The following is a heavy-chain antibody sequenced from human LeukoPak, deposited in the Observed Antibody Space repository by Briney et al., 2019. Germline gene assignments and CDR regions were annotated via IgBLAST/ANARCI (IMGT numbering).Heavy chain of an antibody. CDR1: GGTFSSYA. CDR3: AADYYDSSGDYYYYMDV. Sequence: SVKVSCKASGGTFSSYAISWVRQAPGQGLEWMGGIIPIFGTANYAQKFQGRVTITADKSTSTAYMELSSLRSEDTAVYYCAADYYDSSGDYYYYMDVWGKGTTVTVSS. J-gene: IGHJ6*03. D-gene: IGHD3-22*01. CDR2: IIPIFGTA. V-gene: IGHV1-69*06.